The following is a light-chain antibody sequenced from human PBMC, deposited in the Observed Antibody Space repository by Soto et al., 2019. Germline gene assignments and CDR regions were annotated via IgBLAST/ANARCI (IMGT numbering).Light chain of an antibody. V-gene: IGLV2-14*01. CDR1: SSDIGAYNY. J-gene: IGLJ1*01. Sequence: QSVLTQPASVSGSPGQSITISCTGTSSDIGAYNYVSWYQQHAGKAPKLMIYDVSVRPSGVSSRFSGSKSGNTASLTISGLQAEDEANYYCTSYRSGPALYVFGTGTKVTVL. CDR3: TSYRSGPALYV. CDR2: DVS.